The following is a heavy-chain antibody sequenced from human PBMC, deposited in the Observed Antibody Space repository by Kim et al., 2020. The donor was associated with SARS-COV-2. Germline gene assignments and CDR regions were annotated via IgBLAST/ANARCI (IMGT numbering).Heavy chain of an antibody. Sequence: SETLSLTCTVSGGSISSYYWSWIRQPPGKGLEWIGYIYYSGSTNYNPSLKSRVTISVDTSKNQFSLKLSSVTAADTAVYYCARAPWNGNWNEYFDYWGQGTLVTVSS. J-gene: IGHJ4*02. D-gene: IGHD1-1*01. CDR2: IYYSGST. V-gene: IGHV4-59*01. CDR3: ARAPWNGNWNEYFDY. CDR1: GGSISSYY.